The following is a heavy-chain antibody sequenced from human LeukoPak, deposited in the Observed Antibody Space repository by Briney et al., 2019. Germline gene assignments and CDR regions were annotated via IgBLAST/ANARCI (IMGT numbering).Heavy chain of an antibody. V-gene: IGHV4-39*07. J-gene: IGHJ5*02. Sequence: PSETLSLTCTVSGGSISSSSYYWGWIRQPPGKGLEWIGSIYYSGSTYYNPSLKSRVTISVDTSKNQFSLKLGSVTAADTAVYYCARAGSSGWRGVDNWFDPWGQGTLVTVSS. CDR2: IYYSGST. CDR1: GGSISSSSYY. CDR3: ARAGSSGWRGVDNWFDP. D-gene: IGHD6-19*01.